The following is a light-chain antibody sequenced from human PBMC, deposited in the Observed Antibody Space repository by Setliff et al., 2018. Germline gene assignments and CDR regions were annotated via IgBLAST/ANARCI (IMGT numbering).Light chain of an antibody. CDR1: SNDVGSYDL. CDR2: DVS. V-gene: IGLV2-14*03. CDR3: SAYTSSSTYV. J-gene: IGLJ1*01. Sequence: QSALTQPASVSGSPGQSITISCSGTSNDVGSYDLVSWYKQHPGKAPKLIISDVSNRPSGVSNRFSGSKSGNTASLTISGLQAEDEADYYCSAYTSSSTYVFGTGTKVTVL.